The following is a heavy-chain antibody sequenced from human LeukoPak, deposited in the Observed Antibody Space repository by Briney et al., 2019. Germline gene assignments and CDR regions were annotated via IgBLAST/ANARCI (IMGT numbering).Heavy chain of an antibody. CDR2: INAGNGNT. CDR3: ARATGVAGFDP. J-gene: IGHJ5*02. V-gene: IGHV1-3*01. Sequence: PWASVKVSCKAPGYTFTSYAMHWVRQAPGQRLEWMGWINAGNGNTKYSQKFQGRVTITRDTSASTAYMELSSLRSEDTAVYYCARATGVAGFDPWGQGTLVTVSS. D-gene: IGHD1-14*01. CDR1: GYTFTSYA.